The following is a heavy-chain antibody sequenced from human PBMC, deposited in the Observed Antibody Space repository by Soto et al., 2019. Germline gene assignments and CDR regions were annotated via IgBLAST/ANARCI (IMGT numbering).Heavy chain of an antibody. D-gene: IGHD3-10*01. CDR1: GCSISSYY. CDR2: IYYSGST. Sequence: PSETLSLTCTVSGCSISSYYWSWIRQPPGKGLEWIGYIYYSGSTNYNPSLKSRVTISVDTSKNQFSLKLSSVTAADTAVYYCAREPYGSGSYNAFDIWGQGTMVTVSS. V-gene: IGHV4-59*01. J-gene: IGHJ3*02. CDR3: AREPYGSGSYNAFDI.